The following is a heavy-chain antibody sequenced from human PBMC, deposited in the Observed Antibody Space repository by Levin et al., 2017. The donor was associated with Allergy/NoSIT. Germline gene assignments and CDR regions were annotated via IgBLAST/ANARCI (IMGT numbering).Heavy chain of an antibody. V-gene: IGHV3-23*01. D-gene: IGHD4-17*01. CDR1: GFTFSSYA. J-gene: IGHJ4*02. Sequence: GESLKISCAASGFTFSSYAMSWVRQAPGKGLEWVSAISGSGGSTYYADSVKGRFTISRDNSKNTLYLQMNSLRAEDTAVYYCAKDPPRSVTRYYFDYWGQGTLVTVSS. CDR3: AKDPPRSVTRYYFDY. CDR2: ISGSGGST.